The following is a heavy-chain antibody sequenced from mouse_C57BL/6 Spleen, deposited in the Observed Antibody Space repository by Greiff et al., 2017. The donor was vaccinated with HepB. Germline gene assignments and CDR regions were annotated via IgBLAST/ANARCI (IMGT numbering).Heavy chain of an antibody. CDR2: IYPRDGST. J-gene: IGHJ1*03. Sequence: QVQLQQSDAELVKPGASVKISCKVSGYTFTDHTIHWMKQRPEQGLEWIGYIYPRDGSTKYNEKFKGKATLTADKSYSTAYMQLNSLTSEDSAVYFCARYPNPIYYGSSYWYFDVWGTGTTVTVSS. CDR3: ARYPNPIYYGSSYWYFDV. D-gene: IGHD1-1*01. V-gene: IGHV1-78*01. CDR1: GYTFTDHT.